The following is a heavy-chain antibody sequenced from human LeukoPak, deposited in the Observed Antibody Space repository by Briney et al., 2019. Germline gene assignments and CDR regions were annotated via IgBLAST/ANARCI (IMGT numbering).Heavy chain of an antibody. Sequence: ASVKVSCKASGYTFTIYGISWVRQAPGQGLEWVGWISAYNGNTEYTQKFQGRVTMTTDTTTSTAYMELRSLRSDDTAVYYCAREGYYDRSSYATNWGQGTLVTVSS. CDR3: AREGYYDRSSYATN. V-gene: IGHV1-18*01. J-gene: IGHJ4*02. D-gene: IGHD3-22*01. CDR2: ISAYNGNT. CDR1: GYTFTIYG.